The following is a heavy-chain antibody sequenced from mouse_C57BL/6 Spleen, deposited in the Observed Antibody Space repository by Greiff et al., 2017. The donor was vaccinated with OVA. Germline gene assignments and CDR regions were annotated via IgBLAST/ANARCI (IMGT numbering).Heavy chain of an antibody. D-gene: IGHD3-2*02. J-gene: IGHJ3*01. CDR3: AKNSLTAQATWFAY. Sequence: VQLVESGPGLVQPSQSLSITCTVSGFSLTSYGVHWVRQSPGKGLEWLGVIWRGGSTDYNAAFMSRLSITKDNSKSQVFFKMNSLQADDTAIYYCAKNSLTAQATWFAYWGQGTLVTVSA. CDR2: IWRGGST. V-gene: IGHV2-5*01. CDR1: GFSLTSYG.